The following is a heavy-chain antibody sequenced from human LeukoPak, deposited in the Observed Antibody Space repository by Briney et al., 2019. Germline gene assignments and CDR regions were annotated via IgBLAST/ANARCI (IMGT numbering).Heavy chain of an antibody. Sequence: GGSLRLSCVASGFTFSNYYKHWVRQVPGKGLVWVSRISGDGSSIFYADSVKGRFTISRDNAKNSLYVQMNSLRADDSAVYYCARSSNGVYIQWGQGTLVTVSS. CDR1: GFTFSNYY. J-gene: IGHJ4*02. V-gene: IGHV3-74*01. CDR2: ISGDGSSI. CDR3: ARSSNGVYIQ. D-gene: IGHD2-8*01.